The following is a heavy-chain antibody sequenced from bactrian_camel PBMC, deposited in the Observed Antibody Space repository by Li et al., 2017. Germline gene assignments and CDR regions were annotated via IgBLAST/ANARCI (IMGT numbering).Heavy chain of an antibody. V-gene: IGHV3S44*01. D-gene: IGHD3*01. CDR1: GSTARDFSVRQYS. Sequence: DVQLVESGGGSVQAGGSLRLSCVFSGSTARDFSVRQYSTAWFRQAPGKGLEWVLGIVGGDGSTAYSDSVKGRFTISKDNTKKTLYLQMVSLKPEDTAMYFCAAEGPYTSTGIGCEWDGYTYWGQGTQVTVS. CDR3: AAEGPYTSTGIGCEWDGYTY. CDR2: IVGGDGST. J-gene: IGHJ4*01.